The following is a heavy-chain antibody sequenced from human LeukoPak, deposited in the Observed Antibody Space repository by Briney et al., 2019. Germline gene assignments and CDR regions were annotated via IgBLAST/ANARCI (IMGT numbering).Heavy chain of an antibody. CDR2: LYSGGDT. J-gene: IGHJ4*02. Sequence: GGSLRLSCAASGFTVSSNYMSWVRQAPGKGLEWVSVLYSGGDTFYADSVKGRFTISRDNSKNTLYLQMNSLRAEDTAVYYCARGRSQWELRDYFDYWGQGTLVTVSS. V-gene: IGHV3-53*01. CDR1: GFTVSSNY. CDR3: ARGRSQWELRDYFDY. D-gene: IGHD1-26*01.